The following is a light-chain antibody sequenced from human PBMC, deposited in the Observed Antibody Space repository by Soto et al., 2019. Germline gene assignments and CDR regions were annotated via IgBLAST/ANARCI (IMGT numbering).Light chain of an antibody. J-gene: IGLJ1*01. Sequence: QSALTQPASVSGSPGQSITISCTGTSSDVGNYNLVSWYQQHPRKAPKLMIYGANKRPSGVSTRFSGSKSGNTASLTIFGLQAEDEAEYYCCSYAGSRTYVFGTGTKVTVL. CDR2: GAN. CDR1: SSDVGNYNL. V-gene: IGLV2-23*01. CDR3: CSYAGSRTYV.